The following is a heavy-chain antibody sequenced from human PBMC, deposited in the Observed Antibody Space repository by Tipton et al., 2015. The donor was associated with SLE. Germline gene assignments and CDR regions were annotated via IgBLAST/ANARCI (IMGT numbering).Heavy chain of an antibody. CDR2: IYYSGST. Sequence: TLSLTCTVSGGSISSSSYYWSWIRQPPGKGLEWIGYIYYSGSTYYNPSLKSRVTISVDTSKNQFSLKLSSVTAADTAVYYCARANYYDSSGYPFGYWGQGTLVTVSS. CDR1: GGSISSSSYY. D-gene: IGHD3-22*01. J-gene: IGHJ4*02. V-gene: IGHV4-30-4*01. CDR3: ARANYYDSSGYPFGY.